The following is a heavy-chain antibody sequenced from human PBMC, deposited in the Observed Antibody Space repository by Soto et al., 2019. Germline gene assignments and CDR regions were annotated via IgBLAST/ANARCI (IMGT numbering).Heavy chain of an antibody. CDR1: GGSISSGGYY. J-gene: IGHJ6*02. CDR3: ARYSYDSPVGYYGMDV. Sequence: SETLSLTCTVSGGSISSGGYYWSWIRQHPGKGLEWIGYIYYSGSTYYNPSLKSRVTISVDTSKNQFSLKLSSVTAADTAVYYCARYSYDSPVGYYGMDVWGQGTTVTVSS. D-gene: IGHD3-3*01. CDR2: IYYSGST. V-gene: IGHV4-31*03.